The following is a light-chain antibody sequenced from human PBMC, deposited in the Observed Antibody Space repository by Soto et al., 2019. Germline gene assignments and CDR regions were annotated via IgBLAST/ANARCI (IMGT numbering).Light chain of an antibody. CDR3: HQYGGAPAWT. Sequence: EIVLTQSPGTLSLFPGERATLSCRASQSISSSYLAWYQQKPGQAPRLLIYGASSRATGIPDRFSGAGSATDFPLTISRLEPEDFAVYYCHQYGGAPAWTFGQGTKVEIK. V-gene: IGKV3-20*01. CDR1: QSISSSY. J-gene: IGKJ1*01. CDR2: GAS.